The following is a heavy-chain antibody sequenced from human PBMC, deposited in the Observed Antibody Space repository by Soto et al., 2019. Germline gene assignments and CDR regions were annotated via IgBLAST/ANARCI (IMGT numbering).Heavy chain of an antibody. CDR1: GYTFTSYD. V-gene: IGHV1-8*01. CDR3: ASEVTMIVDN. Sequence: QVQLVQSGAEVKKPGASVKVSCKASGYTFTSYDINWVRQATGQGLEWMGWMNPNSGNTGYAQKFQGRVTMTRNTSISTAYIELSRVRSEDKAVYYCASEVTMIVDNWGQGTLVTVSS. D-gene: IGHD3-22*01. CDR2: MNPNSGNT. J-gene: IGHJ4*02.